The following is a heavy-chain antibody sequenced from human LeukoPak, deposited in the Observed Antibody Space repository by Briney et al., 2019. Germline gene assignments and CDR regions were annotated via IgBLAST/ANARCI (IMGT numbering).Heavy chain of an antibody. CDR3: ATHSSGYY. J-gene: IGHJ4*02. D-gene: IGHD6-19*01. Sequence: GALRIFCSSPGFNLRRHCLDRVRPGSGQGLEWVAVISYDGSNKYYADSVKGRFTISRDNSKNTLYLQMNSLRAEDTAVYYCATHSSGYYWGQGTLVTVSS. CDR2: ISYDGSNK. CDR1: FNLRRHC. V-gene: IGHV3-30*03.